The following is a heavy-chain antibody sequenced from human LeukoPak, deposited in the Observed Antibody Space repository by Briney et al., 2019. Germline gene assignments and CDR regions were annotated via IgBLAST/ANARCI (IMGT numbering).Heavy chain of an antibody. J-gene: IGHJ6*02. CDR3: ATTRTQWFGELSLTPNGMDV. V-gene: IGHV1-24*01. Sequence: ASVKVSCKVSGYTLTELSMHWVRQAPGKGLEWMGGFDPEDGETIYAQKFQGRVTMTEDTSTDTAYVELSSLRSEDTAVYYCATTRTQWFGELSLTPNGMDVWGQGTTVTVSS. D-gene: IGHD3-10*01. CDR2: FDPEDGET. CDR1: GYTLTELS.